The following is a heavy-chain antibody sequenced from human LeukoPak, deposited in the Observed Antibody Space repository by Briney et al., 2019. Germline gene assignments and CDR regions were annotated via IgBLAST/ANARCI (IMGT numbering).Heavy chain of an antibody. V-gene: IGHV4-34*01. D-gene: IGHD1-26*01. J-gene: IGHJ6*02. Sequence: SETLSLTCAVYGGSFSGYYWSWIRQPPGKGLGWIGEINHSGSTNYNPSLKSRVTISVDTSKNQFSLKLSSVTAADTAVYYCASLVGAQDRRDYYGMDVWGQGTTVTVSS. CDR1: GGSFSGYY. CDR2: INHSGST. CDR3: ASLVGAQDRRDYYGMDV.